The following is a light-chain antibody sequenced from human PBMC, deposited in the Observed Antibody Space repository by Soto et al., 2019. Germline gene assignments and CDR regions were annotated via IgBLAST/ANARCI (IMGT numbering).Light chain of an antibody. CDR2: GVS. V-gene: IGKV3-20*01. J-gene: IGKJ1*01. Sequence: EIVLTQSPGTPSLSPGERATLSCRASQNVDSNYLAWYQQKPGQAPRIIIFGVSGRATGIPDRFSGSGSGTDFTLTISRLEPEDFAVYYCQQYGSLSWTFGQGTKVEIK. CDR1: QNVDSNY. CDR3: QQYGSLSWT.